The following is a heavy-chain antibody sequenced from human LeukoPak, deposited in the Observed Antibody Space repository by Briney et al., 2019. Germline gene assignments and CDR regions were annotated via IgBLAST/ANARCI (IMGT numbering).Heavy chain of an antibody. CDR3: ARRVWCSSTNCRGFDH. J-gene: IGHJ4*02. Sequence: PGGSLSLFCAASGFTFSSYAMSWVRQAPGKGLEWVSAVSVSVSNTYYADSVKGRFTISRDNSKNTLYLQMNSLRAEDTAVYYCARRVWCSSTNCRGFDHWGQGTPVTVSS. CDR1: GFTFSSYA. D-gene: IGHD2-2*01. CDR2: VSVSVSNT. V-gene: IGHV3-23*01.